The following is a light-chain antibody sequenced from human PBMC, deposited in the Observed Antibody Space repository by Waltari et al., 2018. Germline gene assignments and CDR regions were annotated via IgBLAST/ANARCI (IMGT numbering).Light chain of an antibody. CDR2: GKD. CDR1: SLRTSY. J-gene: IGLJ3*02. V-gene: IGLV3-19*01. Sequence: SSELTQDPAVSVALGQTIRFTCQGDSLRTSYASWYPLKPGRAPVLVTFGKDKRPSGIPDRISGYSSGTTSTLTITGAQAEDEADYYCSSRNGRANEVVFAGGTKVTVL. CDR3: SSRNGRANEVV.